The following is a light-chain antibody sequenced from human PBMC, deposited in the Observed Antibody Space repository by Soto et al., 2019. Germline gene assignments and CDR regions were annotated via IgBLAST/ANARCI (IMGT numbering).Light chain of an antibody. Sequence: QSVLTQPPSASGTPGQRVTISCSGRTSNIGSNKVDWYQHLPGTAPKLLIFSDRRRPSGVPDRLSGAKYAASASLAISWLQSADDADYYCAAWDDTRKAVVFGGGTKLTVL. CDR3: AAWDDTRKAVV. J-gene: IGLJ2*01. CDR2: SDR. V-gene: IGLV1-44*01. CDR1: TSNIGSNK.